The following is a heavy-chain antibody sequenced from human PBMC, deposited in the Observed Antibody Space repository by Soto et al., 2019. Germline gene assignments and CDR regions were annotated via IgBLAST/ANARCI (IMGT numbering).Heavy chain of an antibody. CDR1: GFTFSSYG. Sequence: QVQLVESGGGVVQPGRSLRLSCAASGFTFSSYGMHWVRQAPGKGLEWVAVISYDGSNKYYADSVKGRFTISRDNSKNTLHLQMNSLRAEVTAVYYCAKGESAPPDHIGIPHRFDYCGQGTLVTVSS. V-gene: IGHV3-30*18. J-gene: IGHJ4*02. CDR2: ISYDGSNK. CDR3: AKGESAPPDHIGIPHRFDY. D-gene: IGHD1-1*01.